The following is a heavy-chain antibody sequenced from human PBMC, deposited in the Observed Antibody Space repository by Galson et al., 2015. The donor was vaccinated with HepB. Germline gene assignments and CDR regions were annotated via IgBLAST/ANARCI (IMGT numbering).Heavy chain of an antibody. D-gene: IGHD1-14*01. Sequence: SLRLSCAASGFTFTHFGMNWVRQAPGKGLEWVAAIWNDGTQNYSPDSVKGRFTISKDNSKNTVYLQMSSLRVEDTAVYYCAREGPGPLVDFDFWGQGTVVTVSS. CDR2: IWNDGTQN. CDR3: AREGPGPLVDFDF. J-gene: IGHJ4*02. CDR1: GFTFTHFG. V-gene: IGHV3-33*01.